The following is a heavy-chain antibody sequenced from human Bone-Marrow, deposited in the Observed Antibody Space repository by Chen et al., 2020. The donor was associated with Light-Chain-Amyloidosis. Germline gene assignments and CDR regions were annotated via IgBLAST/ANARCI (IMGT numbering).Heavy chain of an antibody. CDR3: AKARLYSGSYWGIVDY. D-gene: IGHD1-26*01. V-gene: IGHV3-30*18. CDR1: GFTFSSYG. CDR2: ISYDANRY. J-gene: IGHJ4*02. Sequence: QVQLVESGGGVVQPGRSLRLSCVASGFTFSSYGIFWVRQAPGKGLEWVALISYDANRYFYADSVKGRFTVSRDNSKNTLYLQMNSLRIEDTAVYYCAKARLYSGSYWGIVDYWGQGTLVTVSS.